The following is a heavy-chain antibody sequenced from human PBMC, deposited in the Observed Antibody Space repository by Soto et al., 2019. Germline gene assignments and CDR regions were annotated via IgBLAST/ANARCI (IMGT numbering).Heavy chain of an antibody. Sequence: EVQLVESGGGLVQPGGSLRLSCAASGFTLSSYWMNWVRQSPGKGLEWVANIKKDGSEKYSADSVKGRFFISRANAKNSVYLQMNFLRAEDTAVYYCAIDADASGWYHYGMDVWGPGTMVTVSS. CDR1: GFTLSSYW. CDR2: IKKDGSEK. J-gene: IGHJ6*02. D-gene: IGHD6-19*01. V-gene: IGHV3-7*01. CDR3: AIDADASGWYHYGMDV.